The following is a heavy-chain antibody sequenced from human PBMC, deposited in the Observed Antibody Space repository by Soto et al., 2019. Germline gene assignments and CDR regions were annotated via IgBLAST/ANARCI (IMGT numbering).Heavy chain of an antibody. CDR1: GYTFTNHD. D-gene: IGHD6-6*01. Sequence: ASVKVSFTASGYTFTNHDINWVRQAPGQGLEWIGWMNTNTNTTDSAEVFEGRVSLTWDTSISTAYMQLNSLKIDDTAVYYCAREVVETSSLWLDPWGQGTLVTVPS. V-gene: IGHV1-8*01. CDR3: AREVVETSSLWLDP. J-gene: IGHJ5*02. CDR2: MNTNTNTT.